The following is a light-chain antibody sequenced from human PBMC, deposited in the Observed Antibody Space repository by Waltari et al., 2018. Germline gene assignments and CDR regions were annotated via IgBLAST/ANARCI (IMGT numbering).Light chain of an antibody. CDR1: QSVGGT. J-gene: IGKJ1*01. V-gene: IGKV3-20*01. Sequence: EIVLTQSPGTLSLSPGERATLSCRASQSVGGTLAWYQQKPCQAPRLLLYGASIRAPGTPDRFSGTGSGTDFSLTISRLEPEDFAVYYCQHYVRLPATFGQGTKVEIK. CDR3: QHYVRLPAT. CDR2: GAS.